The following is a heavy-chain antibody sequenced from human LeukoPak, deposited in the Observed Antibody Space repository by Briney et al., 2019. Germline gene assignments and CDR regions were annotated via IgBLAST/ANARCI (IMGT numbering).Heavy chain of an antibody. Sequence: SETLSLTCTVSGGSISSGGYYWSWIRQHPGKGLEWIGYIYYSGSTYYNPSLKSRVTISVDTSKNQFSLKLSSVTAADTAVYYCARDLNEPSAFDIWGQGTMVTVSS. CDR3: ARDLNEPSAFDI. V-gene: IGHV4-31*03. J-gene: IGHJ3*02. CDR1: GGSISSGGYY. D-gene: IGHD2-8*01. CDR2: IYYSGST.